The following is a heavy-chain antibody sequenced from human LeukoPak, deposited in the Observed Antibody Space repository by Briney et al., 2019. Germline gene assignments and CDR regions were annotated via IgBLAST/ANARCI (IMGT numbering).Heavy chain of an antibody. CDR1: GYTFTAYY. CDR3: ARVSPYGDFDC. CDR2: VNPNTGGT. J-gene: IGHJ4*02. D-gene: IGHD4-17*01. Sequence: ASVKVSYKASGYTFTAYYIHWVRQAPGQGLEWLGWVNPNTGGTNFAPKFQGRVTMTRDTSIRMTYMELTSLKSDDTAVYYCARVSPYGDFDCWGQGTLVTVSS. V-gene: IGHV1-2*02.